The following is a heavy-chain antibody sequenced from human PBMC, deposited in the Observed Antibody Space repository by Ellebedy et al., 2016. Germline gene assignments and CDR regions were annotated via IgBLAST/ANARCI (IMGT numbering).Heavy chain of an antibody. CDR3: ERGDVLGSSLDY. J-gene: IGHJ4*02. Sequence: SETLSLTCTVSGGSISSYYWSWIRQPPGKGLEWIGYIYYSGSTNYNPSLKSRVTISVDTSKNQFSLKLSSVTAADTAVYYCERGDVLGSSLDYWGQGTLVTVSS. V-gene: IGHV4-59*01. D-gene: IGHD3-16*01. CDR1: GGSISSYY. CDR2: IYYSGST.